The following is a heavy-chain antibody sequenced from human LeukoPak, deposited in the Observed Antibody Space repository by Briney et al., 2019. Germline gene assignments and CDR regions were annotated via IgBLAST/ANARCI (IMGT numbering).Heavy chain of an antibody. CDR3: ARGPWASFDY. V-gene: IGHV3-66*01. CDR2: IYSDGDT. CDR1: GFTVSRNY. J-gene: IGHJ4*02. Sequence: GGSLRLSCAASGFTVSRNYMTWVRQAPGKGLEWVSVIYSDGDTYYVDSVKGRFTISRDNSKNTLYLQMNSLRAEDTAVYYCARGPWASFDYWGQGTLVTVSS. D-gene: IGHD3-16*01.